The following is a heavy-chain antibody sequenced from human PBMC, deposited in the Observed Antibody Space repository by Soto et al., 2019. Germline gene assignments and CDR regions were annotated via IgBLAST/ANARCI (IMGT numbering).Heavy chain of an antibody. CDR2: IYYSGST. Sequence: SVTLSLTCTVAGGSISSYYWSWIRQPPGKGLEWIGYIYYSGSTNYNPSLKSRVTISVDTSKNQFSLKLSSVTAADTAVYYCARSYDFWSGSPFDYWGQGTLVTVSS. J-gene: IGHJ4*02. CDR1: GGSISSYY. V-gene: IGHV4-59*01. D-gene: IGHD3-3*01. CDR3: ARSYDFWSGSPFDY.